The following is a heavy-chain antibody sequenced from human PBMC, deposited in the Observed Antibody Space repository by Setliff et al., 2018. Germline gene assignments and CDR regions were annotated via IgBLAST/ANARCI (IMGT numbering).Heavy chain of an antibody. CDR1: GYTFTGYY. CDR2: MNPNSGNT. J-gene: IGHJ6*03. CDR3: ARDRVPPLFGVGSYYYMDV. D-gene: IGHD3-3*01. Sequence: ASVKVSCKASGYTFTGYYMHWVRQATGQGLEWMGWMNPNSGNTGYAQKFQGRVTITRDTSANTAYMELSSLGSEDTAVYYCARDRVPPLFGVGSYYYMDVWGKGTTVTVSS. V-gene: IGHV1-8*03.